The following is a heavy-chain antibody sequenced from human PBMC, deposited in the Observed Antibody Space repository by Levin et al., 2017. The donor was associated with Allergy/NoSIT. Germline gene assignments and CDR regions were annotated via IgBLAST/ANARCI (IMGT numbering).Heavy chain of an antibody. V-gene: IGHV3-33*01. D-gene: IGHD3-10*01. J-gene: IGHJ6*02. CDR2: IWYDGSNK. CDR1: GFTFSSYG. CDR3: ARDPPLPSGYYYGMDV. Sequence: PGGSLRLSCAASGFTFSSYGMHWVRQAPGKGLEWVAVIWYDGSNKYYADSVKGRFTISRDNSKNTLYLQMNSLRAEDTAVYYCARDPPLPSGYYYGMDVWGQGTTVTVSS.